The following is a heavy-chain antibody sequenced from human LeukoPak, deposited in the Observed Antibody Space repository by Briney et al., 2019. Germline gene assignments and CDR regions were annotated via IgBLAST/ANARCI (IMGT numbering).Heavy chain of an antibody. D-gene: IGHD6-6*01. V-gene: IGHV3-30*04. Sequence: GGSLRLSCAASGFTLSSYAMHWVRQAPGKGLEWVAVISYDGSNKYYADSVKGRFTISRDNSKNTLYLQMNSLRPEDTAVYYCAKDPHSSSLLVDYWGQGTLVTVSS. CDR3: AKDPHSSSLLVDY. J-gene: IGHJ4*02. CDR1: GFTLSSYA. CDR2: ISYDGSNK.